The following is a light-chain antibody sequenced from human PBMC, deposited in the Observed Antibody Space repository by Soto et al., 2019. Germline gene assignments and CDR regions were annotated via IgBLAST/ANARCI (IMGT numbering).Light chain of an antibody. Sequence: DIQMTQSPSTLSASVGDRVTITCRASQSSKNWLAWYQQKPGEAPKLLIYKASTLESGVPSRFSGSGSVTEFSLTIICLQPDDVATYYWQQASSYSQFTFGPGTKVYIK. CDR1: QSSKNW. V-gene: IGKV1-5*03. CDR2: KAS. J-gene: IGKJ3*01. CDR3: QQASSYSQFT.